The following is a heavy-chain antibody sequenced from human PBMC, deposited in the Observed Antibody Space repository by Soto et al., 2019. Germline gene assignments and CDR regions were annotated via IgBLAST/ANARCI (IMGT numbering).Heavy chain of an antibody. CDR2: ILVDGRS. D-gene: IGHD2-8*02. Sequence: GGSLRLSCAASGFICSSYDISWVRQAPWKGLEWVSTILVDGRSFYVDSVKGRFTISRDSSQNTVYLQMNSLTAGDTALYYCAKATATGGGAFDILGRGTMVTVSS. CDR1: GFICSSYD. CDR3: AKATATGGGAFDI. V-gene: IGHV3-23*01. J-gene: IGHJ3*02.